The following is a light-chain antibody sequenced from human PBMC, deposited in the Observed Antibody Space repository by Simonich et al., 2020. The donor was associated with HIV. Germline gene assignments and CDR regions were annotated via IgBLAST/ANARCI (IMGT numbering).Light chain of an antibody. J-gene: IGKJ4*01. CDR3: QQYNSLWVT. CDR2: KAS. CDR1: QSISNW. V-gene: IGKV1-5*03. Sequence: DIQMTQSPSTLSASVGDRVTITCRASQSISNWLAWYQQKPGKAPKLLIYKASSLESGVPSRFSGSGSGTEFTLTISSLQPDDFATYYCQQYNSLWVTFGGGTKVEIK.